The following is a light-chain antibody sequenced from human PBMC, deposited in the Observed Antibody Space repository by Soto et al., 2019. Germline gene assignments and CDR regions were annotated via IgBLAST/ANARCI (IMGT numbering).Light chain of an antibody. CDR2: GNS. V-gene: IGLV1-40*01. CDR3: QSYDSSLSGSV. CDR1: SSNIGAGYD. J-gene: IGLJ3*02. Sequence: QSVLTQPPSVSGAPGQGVTISCTGSSSNIGAGYDVHWYQQLPGTAPKLLIYGNSNRPSGVPDRFSGSKSATSASLAITGLQAEDEADYYCQSYDSSLSGSVFGGGTKLTVL.